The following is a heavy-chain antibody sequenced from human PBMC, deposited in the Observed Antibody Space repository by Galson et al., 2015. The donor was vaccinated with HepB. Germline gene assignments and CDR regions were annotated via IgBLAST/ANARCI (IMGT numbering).Heavy chain of an antibody. J-gene: IGHJ4*02. V-gene: IGHV5-51*03. Sequence: QSGAEVKKPGESLKTSCKGSGYNFTNYWIAWVRQMPVKGVEWMGIIYPGDADTRYSPSFQGQVTISADKSITTTYLQWTSLKASDTAMYYFSSQSRVGVTSLELGYWGQGTLVTVSS. CDR3: SSQSRVGVTSLELGY. D-gene: IGHD1-26*01. CDR2: IYPGDADT. CDR1: GYNFTNYW.